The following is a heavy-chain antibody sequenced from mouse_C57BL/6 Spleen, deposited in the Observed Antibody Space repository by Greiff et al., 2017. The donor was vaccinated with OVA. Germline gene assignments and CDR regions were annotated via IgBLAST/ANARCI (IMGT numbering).Heavy chain of an antibody. Sequence: QVQLQQPGAELVKPGASVKMSCKASGYTFTSYWITWVKQRPGQGLEWIGDIYPGSGSTNYNEKFKSKATLTVDTSSSTAYMQLSSLTSEDSAVYDCARGGKTLYYFDYWGQGTTLTVSS. V-gene: IGHV1-55*01. CDR3: ARGGKTLYYFDY. CDR2: IYPGSGST. J-gene: IGHJ2*01. CDR1: GYTFTSYW.